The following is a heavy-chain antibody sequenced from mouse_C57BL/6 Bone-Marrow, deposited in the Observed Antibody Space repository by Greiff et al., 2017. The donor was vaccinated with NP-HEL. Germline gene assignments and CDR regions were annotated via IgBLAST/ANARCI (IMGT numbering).Heavy chain of an antibody. CDR2: ISYDGSN. V-gene: IGHV3-6*01. Sequence: EVKLQESGPGLVKPSQSLSLTCSVTGYSITSGYYWNWIRQFPGNKLEWMGYISYDGSNNYNPSLKNRISITRDTSKNQFFLKLNSVTTEDTATYYCAIDYNAMDYWGQGTSVTVSS. CDR1: GYSITSGYY. J-gene: IGHJ4*01. CDR3: AIDYNAMDY.